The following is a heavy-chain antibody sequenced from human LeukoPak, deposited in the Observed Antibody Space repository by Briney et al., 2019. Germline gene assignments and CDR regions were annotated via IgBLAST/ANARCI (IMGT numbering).Heavy chain of an antibody. Sequence: GRSLRLSCAASGFTFSSYPMHWVRQAPGKGLEWVAVISYDGSNKYYADSVKGRFTISRDNSKNTLYLQMNSLRAEDTAVYYCARALGYCSSTSCPLSYWGQGTLVTVSS. J-gene: IGHJ4*02. CDR3: ARALGYCSSTSCPLSY. CDR1: GFTFSSYP. D-gene: IGHD2-2*01. CDR2: ISYDGSNK. V-gene: IGHV3-30*01.